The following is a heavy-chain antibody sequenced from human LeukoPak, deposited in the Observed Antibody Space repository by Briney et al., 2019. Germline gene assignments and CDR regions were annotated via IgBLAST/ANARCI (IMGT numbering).Heavy chain of an antibody. CDR1: GGSISSYY. V-gene: IGHV4-59*12. CDR3: ARGYDIVATIDY. Sequence: SETLSLTCTVSGGSISSYYWSWIRQPPGKGLEWIGYIYYSGSTNYNPSLKSRVTISVDTSKNQFSLKLSSVTAADTAVYYCARGYDIVATIDYWGQGTLVTVSS. J-gene: IGHJ4*02. D-gene: IGHD5-12*01. CDR2: IYYSGST.